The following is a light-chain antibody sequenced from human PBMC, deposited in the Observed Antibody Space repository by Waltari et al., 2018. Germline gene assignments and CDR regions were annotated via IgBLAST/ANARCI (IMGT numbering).Light chain of an antibody. CDR1: QSVSNNY. J-gene: IGKJ4*01. CDR3: QQYDGIVLT. Sequence: EIVLTQSPGTLSLSPGESATLSCRASQSVSNNYLNWYQQKPGQAPRLLIHGASSRATGIADRFSGSGSGTEFTVTISRLEPEDFAVYYCQQYDGIVLTFGGGTRVEI. V-gene: IGKV3-20*01. CDR2: GAS.